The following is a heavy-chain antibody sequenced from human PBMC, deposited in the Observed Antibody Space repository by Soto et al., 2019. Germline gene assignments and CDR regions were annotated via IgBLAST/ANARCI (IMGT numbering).Heavy chain of an antibody. CDR2: INHRGST. D-gene: IGHD3-3*01. CDR1: GGSFSGYY. CDR3: ASYDLWSGLGGY. J-gene: IGHJ4*02. V-gene: IGHV4-34*01. Sequence: QVPLPQWGAGLLKPSETLSLTCAVCGGSFSGYYWSWIRPPPGQGLEWMGEINHRGSTNYDPSLTSRVTISVDSTKNQSSMKLSSVTAADTSVYYGASYDLWSGLGGYWGEETLVTVST.